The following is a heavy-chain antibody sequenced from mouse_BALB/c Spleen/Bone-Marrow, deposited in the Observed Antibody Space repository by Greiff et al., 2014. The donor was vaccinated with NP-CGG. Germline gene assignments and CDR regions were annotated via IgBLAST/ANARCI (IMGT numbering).Heavy chain of an antibody. J-gene: IGHJ1*01. D-gene: IGHD1-1*01. Sequence: DVHLVESGTVLARPGASVKMSCKASGYSFTNYWLHWVKQRPGQGLEWIGAIYPGNSDTSYNQKFKGKAKLTAVTSASTAYMEFSSLTNEDSAVYYCTRFGSSYDWYFDVWGAGTTVTVSS. CDR3: TRFGSSYDWYFDV. CDR2: IYPGNSDT. CDR1: GYSFTNYW. V-gene: IGHV1-5*01.